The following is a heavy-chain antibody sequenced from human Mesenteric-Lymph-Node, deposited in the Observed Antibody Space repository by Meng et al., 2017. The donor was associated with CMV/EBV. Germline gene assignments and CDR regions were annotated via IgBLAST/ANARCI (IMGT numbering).Heavy chain of an antibody. Sequence: QGQVHWGWHCLVEASYTPSVARAAEGWSLDWYDGTGIRQYPEQGLEWIWDLNPSGRSTYNPFFTSRIIISVDPSTNQISLNMSAVTAADTAVYYCAIGSSYDILTGYFDSWGQGALVTVSS. J-gene: IGHJ4*02. CDR1: GWSLDWYD. CDR2: LNPSGRS. D-gene: IGHD3-9*01. CDR3: AIGSSYDILTGYFDS. V-gene: IGHV4-34*01.